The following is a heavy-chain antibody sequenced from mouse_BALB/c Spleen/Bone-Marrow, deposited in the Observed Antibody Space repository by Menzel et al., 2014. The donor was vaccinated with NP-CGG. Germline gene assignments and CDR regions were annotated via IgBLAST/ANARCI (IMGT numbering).Heavy chain of an antibody. CDR3: ARDSYGSAWVSY. Sequence: EVTLMASGGGLVQPGRSLRLSCATSGFTFSDFYMEWVRQPPGKRLEWIAASRNKANDYTTEYSASVKGRFIVSRDTSQSILYLQMNALRAEDTAIYYCARDSYGSAWVSYWGQGTLGTVSA. D-gene: IGHD2-2*01. V-gene: IGHV7-1*02. CDR2: SRNKANDYTT. CDR1: GFTFSDFY. J-gene: IGHJ3*01.